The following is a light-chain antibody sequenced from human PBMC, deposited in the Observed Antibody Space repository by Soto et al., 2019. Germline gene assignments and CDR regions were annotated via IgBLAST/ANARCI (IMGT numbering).Light chain of an antibody. CDR2: SIN. J-gene: IGLJ1*01. V-gene: IGLV7-43*01. CDR3: LRYQGCGYV. Sequence: QTVVTQEPSLTVSPGGTVTLTCASSTGAVTSGYYPTWFQQKPGQAPRALIYSINNKYSWTPARFSGSLLGVKAALTLSVVQPEEEDEYYCLRYQGCGYVFGVGTKLTV. CDR1: TGAVTSGYY.